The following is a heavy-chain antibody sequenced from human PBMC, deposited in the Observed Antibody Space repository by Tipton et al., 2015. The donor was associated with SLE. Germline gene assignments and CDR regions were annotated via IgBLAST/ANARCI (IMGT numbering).Heavy chain of an antibody. D-gene: IGHD3-10*01. CDR2: TRNKAKRYTT. Sequence: SLRLSCAASGITFSIYSMTWVRQAPGKGLEWVGRTRNKAKRYTTEYAASVKGRFTISRDDSKNSLYLQMNSLKTEDTAVYYCARSRGPIMWHFDSWGQGTLVTVSS. V-gene: IGHV3-72*01. CDR1: GITFSIYS. CDR3: ARSRGPIMWHFDS. J-gene: IGHJ4*02.